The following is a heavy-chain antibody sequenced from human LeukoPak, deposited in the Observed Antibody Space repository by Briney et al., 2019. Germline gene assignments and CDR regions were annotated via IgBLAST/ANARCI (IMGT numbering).Heavy chain of an antibody. V-gene: IGHV4-39*07. J-gene: IGHJ4*02. CDR1: GGSISSSSYY. CDR2: IYYSGST. CDR3: ARVTGYMIEDYFDY. D-gene: IGHD3-22*01. Sequence: SETLSLTCTVSGGSISSSSYYWGWIRQPPGKGLEWIGSIYYSGSTYYNPSLKSRVTISVDASKNQFSLKLSSVTAADTAVYYCARVTGYMIEDYFDYWGQGTLVTVSS.